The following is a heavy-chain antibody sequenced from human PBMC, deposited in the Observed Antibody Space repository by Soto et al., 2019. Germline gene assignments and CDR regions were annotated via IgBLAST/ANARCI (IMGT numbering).Heavy chain of an antibody. D-gene: IGHD3-3*02. CDR3: VARRWLQSFFDY. CDR1: EISFESYE. J-gene: IGHJ4*02. V-gene: IGHV3-48*03. Sequence: GGSLRLSCAASEISFESYEMNWVRQAPGKGLEWISYISSSGRAIYYAESVKGRFTISRDTVKNSLFLHMDSLRVEDTAVYYCVARRWLQSFFDYWGQGTQVTVSS. CDR2: ISSSGRAI.